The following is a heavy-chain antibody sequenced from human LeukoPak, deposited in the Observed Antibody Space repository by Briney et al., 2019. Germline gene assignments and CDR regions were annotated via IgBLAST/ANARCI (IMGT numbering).Heavy chain of an antibody. CDR2: ISAYNGHT. CDR3: VRDGHRLYDYYYYYMDV. J-gene: IGHJ6*03. D-gene: IGHD2-2*02. CDR1: GYTFTSYG. Sequence: ASVKVSCKASGYTFTSYGISWVRQAPGQRLEWMGWISAYNGHTNYTEKLQGRVTMTTDTSTSTAYMELRSLRSDDTAVYFCVRDGHRLYDYYYYYMDVWGKGTTVTVSS. V-gene: IGHV1-18*01.